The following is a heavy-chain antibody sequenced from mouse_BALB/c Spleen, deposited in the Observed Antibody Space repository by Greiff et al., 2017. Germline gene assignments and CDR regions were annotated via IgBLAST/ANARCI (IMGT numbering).Heavy chain of an antibody. CDR3: ARANYYAMDY. CDR2: IDPANGNT. V-gene: IGHV14-3*02. Sequence: EVQVVESGAELVKPGASVKLSCTASGFNIKDTYMHWVKQRPEQGLEWIGRIDPANGNTKYDPKFQGKATITADTSSNTAYLQLSSLTSEDTAVYYCARANYYAMDYWGQGTSVTVSS. J-gene: IGHJ4*01. CDR1: GFNIKDTY. D-gene: IGHD1-2*01.